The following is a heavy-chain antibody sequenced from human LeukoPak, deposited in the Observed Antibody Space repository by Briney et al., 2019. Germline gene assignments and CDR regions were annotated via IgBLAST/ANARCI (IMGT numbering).Heavy chain of an antibody. V-gene: IGHV3-74*01. CDR1: GFTYSSYW. CDR2: IDDDGRST. Sequence: PGGSLRLSCAASGFTYSSYWMHWVRQAPGKGLIWVSRIDDDGRSTNYADSVKGRFTISRDNAKNTLYLQMNSLRAEDTAVYYCARGYGDSRVHYYYGMDVWGQGTAVTVSS. J-gene: IGHJ6*02. D-gene: IGHD4-17*01. CDR3: ARGYGDSRVHYYYGMDV.